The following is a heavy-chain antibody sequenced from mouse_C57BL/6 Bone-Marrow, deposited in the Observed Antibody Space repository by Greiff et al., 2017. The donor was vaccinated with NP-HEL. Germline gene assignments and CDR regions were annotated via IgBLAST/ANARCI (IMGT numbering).Heavy chain of an antibody. CDR1: GYTFTSYW. D-gene: IGHD2-3*01. CDR2: IDPSASYT. J-gene: IGHJ1*03. Sequence: QVQLQQPGAELVMPGASVKLSCKASGYTFTSYWMHWVKQRPGHGLEWIGEIDPSASYTNYNQKFKGKSTLTVDKSSSTAYMQLSSLTSEDSAVYYCARRGWLLPWYFDVWGTGTTVTVSS. CDR3: ARRGWLLPWYFDV. V-gene: IGHV1-69*01.